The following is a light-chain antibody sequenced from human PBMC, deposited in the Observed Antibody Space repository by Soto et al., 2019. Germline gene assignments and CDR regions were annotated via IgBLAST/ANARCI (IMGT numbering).Light chain of an antibody. J-gene: IGKJ4*01. CDR3: QQYNNWPPLT. CDR2: GAS. V-gene: IGKV3-15*01. CDR1: QSVSSN. Sequence: EIVMTQSPATLSVSPGERATLSCRASQSVSSNLAWYQQKPGQAPRLLIYGASTRAPGIPARFSGSRSGTEFTLTISSLQSEDFAVYYCQQYNNWPPLTFGGGTKVEIK.